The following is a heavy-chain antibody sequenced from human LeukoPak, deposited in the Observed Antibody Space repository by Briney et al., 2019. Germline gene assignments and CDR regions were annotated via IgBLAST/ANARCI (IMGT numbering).Heavy chain of an antibody. D-gene: IGHD3-16*01. J-gene: IGHJ5*02. CDR1: VYSISSGYH. CDR2: IYHSGST. CDR3: AGDPRGGNNWFDP. V-gene: IGHV4-38-2*02. Sequence: SETLSLTCAVSVYSISSGYHWGWIRQPPGKGLEWIGSIYHSGSTYYSPSLKSRVTISVDTSKNQFSLKLSSVTAADAAVYYCAGDPRGGNNWFDPWGQGTLVTVSS.